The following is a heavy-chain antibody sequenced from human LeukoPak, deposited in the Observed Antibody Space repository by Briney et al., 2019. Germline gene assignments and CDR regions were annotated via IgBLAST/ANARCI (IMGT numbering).Heavy chain of an antibody. CDR1: GFTFSGSA. CDR2: IRSKANNYAT. V-gene: IGHV3-73*01. J-gene: IGHJ4*02. Sequence: GGSLRLSCAASGFTFSGSAMHWVCQASGKGLEWVGRIRSKANNYATAYATSVKGRFTISRDDSKNTAYLQMNSLKTEDTAVYYCTKSGSSDYWGQGTLVTVSS. D-gene: IGHD1-26*01. CDR3: TKSGSSDY.